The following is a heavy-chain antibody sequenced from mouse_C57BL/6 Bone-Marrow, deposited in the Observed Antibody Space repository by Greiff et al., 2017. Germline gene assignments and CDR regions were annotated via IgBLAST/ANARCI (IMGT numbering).Heavy chain of an antibody. CDR2: INPNNGGP. V-gene: IGHV1-18*01. CDR3: ARRGYGSSPRFAY. Sequence: VQLQQSGPELVKPGASVKIPCKASGYTFTDYNMDWVKQSRGKSLEWIGDINPNNGGPIYNQKFKGNATVTVDKSSSTAYMELRSLTSEDTAVYYCARRGYGSSPRFAYWGQGTLVTVSA. J-gene: IGHJ3*01. D-gene: IGHD1-1*01. CDR1: GYTFTDYN.